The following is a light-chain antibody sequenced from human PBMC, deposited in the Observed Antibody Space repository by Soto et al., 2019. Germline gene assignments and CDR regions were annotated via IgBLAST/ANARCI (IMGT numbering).Light chain of an antibody. V-gene: IGKV2-28*01. Sequence: DIVMTQSPLSLPVTPGEPASISCRSSQSLLHSNGFNCLDWYLQKPGQSPQLLIYFGSNRASGVSDRFSGSGSGTDFTLRISRVEAEDVGLYYCMQALQTPLTFGGGTKVDIK. CDR2: FGS. CDR3: MQALQTPLT. J-gene: IGKJ4*01. CDR1: QSLLHSNGFNC.